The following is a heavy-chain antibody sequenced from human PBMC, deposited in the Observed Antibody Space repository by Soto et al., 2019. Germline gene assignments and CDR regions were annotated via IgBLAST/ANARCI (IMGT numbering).Heavy chain of an antibody. CDR1: GDSISSYY. D-gene: IGHD2-2*03. J-gene: IGHJ4*02. CDR3: AREGNLGRWIQPLDS. Sequence: TSETLSLTCTVSGDSISSYYWSWVRQSPGKGPEWIGYIYYSGSTNYNPSLKSRVTMSVDTSKNHFSLKLISVTTADTAVYFCAREGNLGRWIQPLDSWGQGTLVTVSS. CDR2: IYYSGST. V-gene: IGHV4-59*01.